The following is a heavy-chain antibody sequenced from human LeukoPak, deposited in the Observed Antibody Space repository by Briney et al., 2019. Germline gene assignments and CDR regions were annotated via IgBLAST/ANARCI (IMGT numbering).Heavy chain of an antibody. J-gene: IGHJ4*02. CDR3: AKDRSTTWSFDY. Sequence: GRSLRLSCSASEFTFRSDGMHWVRQAPGKGLEWVAFISNDGSRKYYEDSVEGRFTISRDNSKNTVYLQMNNLRGEDTAVYYCAKDRSTTWSFDYWGQGTLVTVSS. V-gene: IGHV3-30*18. CDR1: EFTFRSDG. CDR2: ISNDGSRK. D-gene: IGHD6-13*01.